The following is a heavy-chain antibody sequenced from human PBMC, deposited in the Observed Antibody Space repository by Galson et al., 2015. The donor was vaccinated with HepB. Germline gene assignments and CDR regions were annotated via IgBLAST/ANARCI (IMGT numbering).Heavy chain of an antibody. CDR2: INTNTGNP. D-gene: IGHD3-10*01. V-gene: IGHV7-4-1*02. Sequence: SVKVSCKASGYTFTSYAMNWVRQAPGQGLEWMGWINTNTGNPTYAQGFTGRFVFSLDTSVSTAYLQISSLKAEDTAVYYCARDLAGVGAIWFGETGIDYWGQGILVTVSS. CDR1: GYTFTSYA. J-gene: IGHJ4*02. CDR3: ARDLAGVGAIWFGETGIDY.